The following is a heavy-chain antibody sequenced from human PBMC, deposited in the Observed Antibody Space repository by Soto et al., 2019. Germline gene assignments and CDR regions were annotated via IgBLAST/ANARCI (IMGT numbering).Heavy chain of an antibody. Sequence: QVQLVQSGTEVKKPGASVKVSCRASGYTFLDFYIHWVRQAPGQGLDWMGFINPSGGGTTYAQQFQGRITMTTYTSTSTGYMELITLRYDDTATYYCARDKPFSADYWGQGTLVT. D-gene: IGHD3-3*02. J-gene: IGHJ4*02. V-gene: IGHV1-46*03. CDR3: ARDKPFSADY. CDR1: GYTFLDFY. CDR2: INPSGGGT.